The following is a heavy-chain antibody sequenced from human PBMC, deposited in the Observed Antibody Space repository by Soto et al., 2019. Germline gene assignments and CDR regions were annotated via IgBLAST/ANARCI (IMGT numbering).Heavy chain of an antibody. D-gene: IGHD3-10*01. CDR1: GFTFSSYG. V-gene: IGHV3-33*01. CDR3: SNGAPDAFDI. J-gene: IGHJ3*02. CDR2: IWYDGSNK. Sequence: QVQLVESGGGVVQPGRSLRLSCAASGFTFSSYGMHWVRQAPGKGLEWVAVIWYDGSNKYYADSVKGRFTISRDNSKNTLYLQMNSLRAEDTAVYYCSNGAPDAFDIWGQGTMVTVSS.